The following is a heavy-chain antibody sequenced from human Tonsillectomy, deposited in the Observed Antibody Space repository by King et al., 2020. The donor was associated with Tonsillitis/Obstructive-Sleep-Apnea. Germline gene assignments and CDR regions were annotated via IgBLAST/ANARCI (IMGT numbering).Heavy chain of an antibody. J-gene: IGHJ1*01. CDR1: GGSFSGYY. Sequence: VQLQQWGAGLLKPSETLSLTCAVYGGSFSGYYGSWIRQPPGKGLEWIGEINQSGSTNYNPSLKSRVTISVDTSRNQFSLKLSSVTAADTAMYYCARGEDIGAVFGVVPPLGHWGQGTLVTVYS. V-gene: IGHV4-34*01. CDR2: INQSGST. CDR3: ARGEDIGAVFGVVPPLGH. D-gene: IGHD3-3*01.